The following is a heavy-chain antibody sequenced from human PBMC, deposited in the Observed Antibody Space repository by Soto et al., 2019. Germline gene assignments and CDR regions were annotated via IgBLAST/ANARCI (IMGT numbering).Heavy chain of an antibody. D-gene: IGHD2-2*01. CDR1: GGSISSSSYY. V-gene: IGHV4-39*01. CDR2: IYYSGST. J-gene: IGHJ6*02. Sequence: SETLSLTCTVSGGSISSSSYYWGWIRQPPGKGLEWIGSIYYSGSTYYNPSLKSRVTISVDTSKNQFSLKLSSVTAADTAMYYCARQVSFRNYYYYYGMDVWGQGTTVTVSS. CDR3: ARQVSFRNYYYYYGMDV.